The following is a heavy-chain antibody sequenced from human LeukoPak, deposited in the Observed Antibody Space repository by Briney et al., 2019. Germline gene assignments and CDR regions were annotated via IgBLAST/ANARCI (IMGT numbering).Heavy chain of an antibody. J-gene: IGHJ4*02. D-gene: IGHD3-10*01. CDR3: ARDENMVRGDIPFDY. CDR2: INPNSGGT. Sequence: GASVKVSCKASGYTFTGYYMHWVRQAPGQGLEWMGWINPNSGGTNYAQKFQGRVTMTRDTSISTAYMELSRLRSDDTAVYYCARDENMVRGDIPFDYWGQGTLVTVSS. V-gene: IGHV1-2*02. CDR1: GYTFTGYY.